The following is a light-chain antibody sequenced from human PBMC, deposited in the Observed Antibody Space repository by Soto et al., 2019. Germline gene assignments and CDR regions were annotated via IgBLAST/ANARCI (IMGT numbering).Light chain of an antibody. Sequence: DIQMTQSPSSVSASVADRVTMTCRASQGINSWLAWYQQKPGKAPKLLIYAASNLQSGLPSRFSGSGSGTGLTLTISSLQPEDFATYYCQQANSLPWTVGQGTKV. CDR2: AAS. CDR1: QGINSW. V-gene: IGKV1-12*01. J-gene: IGKJ1*01. CDR3: QQANSLPWT.